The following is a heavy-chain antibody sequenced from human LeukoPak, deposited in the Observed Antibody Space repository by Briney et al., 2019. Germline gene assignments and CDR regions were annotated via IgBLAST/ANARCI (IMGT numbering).Heavy chain of an antibody. CDR2: FDPEDGET. Sequence: ASVKVSCKASGYTFISYGITWVRQAPGKGLEWMGGFDPEDGETIYAQKFQGRVTMTEDTSTDTAYMELSSLRSEDTAVYYCATGRSGSYDWYFDLWGRGTLVTVSS. J-gene: IGHJ2*01. V-gene: IGHV1-24*01. CDR3: ATGRSGSYDWYFDL. CDR1: GYTFISYG. D-gene: IGHD1-26*01.